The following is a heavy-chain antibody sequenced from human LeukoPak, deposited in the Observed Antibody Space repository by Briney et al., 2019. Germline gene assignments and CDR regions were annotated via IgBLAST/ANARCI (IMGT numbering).Heavy chain of an antibody. CDR1: GYTFTSYG. CDR2: IIPIFGTA. Sequence: GASVKVSCKASGYTFTSYGISWVRQAPGQGLEWMGGIIPIFGTANYAQKFQGRVTITTDESTSTAYMELSSLRSEDTAVYYCARGYGEYSTLGYYYYYMDVWGKGTTVTVSS. D-gene: IGHD3-10*01. J-gene: IGHJ6*03. V-gene: IGHV1-69*05. CDR3: ARGYGEYSTLGYYYYYMDV.